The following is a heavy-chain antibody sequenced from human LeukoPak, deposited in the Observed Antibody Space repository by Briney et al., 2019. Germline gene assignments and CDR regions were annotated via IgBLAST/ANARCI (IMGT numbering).Heavy chain of an antibody. V-gene: IGHV3-30*04. CDR1: GFTFSIYA. J-gene: IGHJ4*02. D-gene: IGHD3-10*01. CDR2: ISYDGSNK. CDR3: AGAVPLWFGELLLDY. Sequence: GRSLRLSCAASGFTFSIYAMHWVRQAPGKGLEGVAVISYDGSNKYYADSVKGRFTISRDNSKNTLYLQMNSLRAEDTAVYYCAGAVPLWFGELLLDYWGQGTLVTVSS.